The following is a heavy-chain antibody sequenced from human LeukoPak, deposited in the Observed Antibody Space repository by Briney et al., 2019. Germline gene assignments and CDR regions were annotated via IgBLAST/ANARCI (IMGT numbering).Heavy chain of an antibody. D-gene: IGHD6-13*01. Sequence: SETLSLTCTVSGASISSSSYYWGWIRQPPGKGLEWIGSIYYSGSTYYNPSLKSRVTISVDTSKNQFSLKLSSVTAADTAVYYCARGLWYSSSWSPGVDGVDYWGQGTLVTVSS. V-gene: IGHV4-39*07. CDR3: ARGLWYSSSWSPGVDGVDY. CDR2: IYYSGST. CDR1: GASISSSSYY. J-gene: IGHJ4*02.